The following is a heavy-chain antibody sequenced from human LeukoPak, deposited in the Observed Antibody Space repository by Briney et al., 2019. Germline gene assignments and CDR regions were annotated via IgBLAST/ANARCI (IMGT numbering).Heavy chain of an antibody. V-gene: IGHV3-21*01. CDR3: ARDLSGEDYVWGSYRYNY. CDR2: ISSSSHYI. D-gene: IGHD3-16*02. CDR1: GFTFSNYL. Sequence: PGGSLRLSCVGSGFTFSNYLMNWVRQAPGKGLEWVSSISSSSHYIYYADSVKGRFTISRDNAKNSLYLQMNSLRAEDTAVYHCARDLSGEDYVWGSYRYNYWGQGTLVTVSS. J-gene: IGHJ4*02.